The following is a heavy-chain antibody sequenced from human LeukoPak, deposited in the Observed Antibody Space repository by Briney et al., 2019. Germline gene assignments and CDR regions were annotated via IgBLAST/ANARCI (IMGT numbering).Heavy chain of an antibody. D-gene: IGHD6-13*01. CDR3: ARDELVGSWPPRFDY. J-gene: IGHJ4*02. Sequence: GASVKVSFKSSGGTFSSYAISWVRQAPGQGLEWMGGFIPIFGTANYAQKFQGRVTITTDESTSTAYMELSSLRSEDTAVYYCARDELVGSWPPRFDYWGQGTLVTVSS. CDR2: FIPIFGTA. V-gene: IGHV1-69*05. CDR1: GGTFSSYA.